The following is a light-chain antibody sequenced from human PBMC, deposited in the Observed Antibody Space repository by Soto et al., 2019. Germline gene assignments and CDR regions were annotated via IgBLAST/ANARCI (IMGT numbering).Light chain of an antibody. CDR1: QSLVNSANDKIH. V-gene: IGKV4-1*01. Sequence: DIVMTQSPASLAVSLGERATINCKSSQSLVNSANDKIHLAWYQQKPGQPPKLLIWRASTRDSGVPDRFSGSGSGTDFTLTINRLQAEDLATYYCQQYVSAHLTFGGGTKVEI. J-gene: IGKJ4*01. CDR3: QQYVSAHLT. CDR2: RAS.